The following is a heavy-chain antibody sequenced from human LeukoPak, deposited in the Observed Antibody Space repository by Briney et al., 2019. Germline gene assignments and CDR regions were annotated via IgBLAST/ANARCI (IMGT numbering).Heavy chain of an antibody. D-gene: IGHD1-1*01. CDR2: IYTSGST. CDR3: ARGTWVPYYFDY. Sequence: PSETLSLTCTVSGGSISSGSYYWSWIRQPAGKGLEWIGHIYTSGSTSSNPSLRSRVTISIETSKNQFSLKLSSVTAADTAVYYCARGTWVPYYFDYWGQGTLVTVSS. J-gene: IGHJ4*02. CDR1: GGSISSGSYY. V-gene: IGHV4-61*09.